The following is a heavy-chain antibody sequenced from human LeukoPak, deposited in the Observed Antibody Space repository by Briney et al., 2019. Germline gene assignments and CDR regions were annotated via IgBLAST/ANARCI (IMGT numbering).Heavy chain of an antibody. Sequence: GGSLRLSCAASGFSFDSYAMYWVRQAPGKGLEWVSAITPGGGSTYYADSVKGRFTISRDNSKNTLYPQMNSLRAEDTAVYYCASQPSTPYYFDTWGQGALVTVSS. CDR3: ASQPSTPYYFDT. V-gene: IGHV3-23*01. J-gene: IGHJ4*02. CDR2: ITPGGGST. CDR1: GFSFDSYA. D-gene: IGHD2-2*01.